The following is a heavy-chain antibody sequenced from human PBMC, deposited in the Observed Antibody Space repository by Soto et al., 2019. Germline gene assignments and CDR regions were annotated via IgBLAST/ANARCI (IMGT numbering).Heavy chain of an antibody. CDR1: EFTFSSYA. V-gene: IGHV3-64D*06. J-gene: IGHJ4*02. CDR3: VKDRYIDY. CDR2: VSSDGGST. Sequence: GGSLRLSCSVSEFTFSSYAMHWVRQAPGKGLQYVSSVSSDGGSTYYADSVKGRFTISRDNSKSTLYLQMSSLRAEDSAVYFCVKDRYIDYWGQGTLVTVSS.